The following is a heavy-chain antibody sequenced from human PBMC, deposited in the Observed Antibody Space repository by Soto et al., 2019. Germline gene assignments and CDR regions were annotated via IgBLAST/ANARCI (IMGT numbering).Heavy chain of an antibody. Sequence: GESLKISCKGSRYSFTSYWIGWVRQMPGKGLEWMGIIYPGDSDTRYNPSLKSRVTISVDTSKNQFSLKLSSVTAADTAVYYCARLVVVRALRYPNYYYYMDVWGKGTTVTVSS. CDR2: IYPGDSDT. D-gene: IGHD3-9*01. CDR1: RYSFTSYW. J-gene: IGHJ6*03. CDR3: ARLVVVRALRYPNYYYYMDV. V-gene: IGHV5-51*01.